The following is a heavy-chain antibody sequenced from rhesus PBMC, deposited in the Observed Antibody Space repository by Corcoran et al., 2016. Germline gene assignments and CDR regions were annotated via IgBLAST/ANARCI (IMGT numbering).Heavy chain of an antibody. CDR2: IHPGYGRT. J-gene: IGHJ4*01. D-gene: IGHD6-25*01. CDR3: AAGGEGAAGTFDY. Sequence: QEQLVQSGAAVKKPGASVKVSCTASGSLFTRYFLTWLRQAPGQGFEWMGGIHPGYGRTSYAQKFQGRVTITADMSTSTVYMELSSLRSEDMAVYYWAAGGEGAAGTFDYWGQGVLVTVSS. CDR1: GSLFTRYF. V-gene: IGHV1-70*01.